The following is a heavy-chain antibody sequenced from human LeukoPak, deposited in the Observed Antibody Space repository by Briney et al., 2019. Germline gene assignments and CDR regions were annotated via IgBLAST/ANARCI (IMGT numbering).Heavy chain of an antibody. J-gene: IGHJ4*02. D-gene: IGHD2-2*02. CDR1: GFTFSSFW. Sequence: GGSLRLSCAASGFTFSSFWMSWVRQAPGKGLEWVANIKRDGGDKYYVDSVKGRFSTSRDNAKNSLYLHMNSLRAEDTAVYYCARGDEYTTSPWGQGTLVTVSS. V-gene: IGHV3-7*05. CDR2: IKRDGGDK. CDR3: ARGDEYTTSP.